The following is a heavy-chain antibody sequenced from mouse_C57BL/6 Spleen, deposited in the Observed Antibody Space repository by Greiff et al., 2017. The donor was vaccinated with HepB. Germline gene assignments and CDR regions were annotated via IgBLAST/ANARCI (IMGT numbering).Heavy chain of an antibody. CDR3: ARMNDYDDN. J-gene: IGHJ3*01. D-gene: IGHD2-4*01. Sequence: QVQLKQSGAELVRPGASVKLSCKASGYTFTAYYINWVKQRPGQGLEWIARIYPGSGNTYYNEKFKGKATLTAEKSSSTAYMQLSSLTSEDSAVYFCARMNDYDDNWGQGTLVTVSA. CDR1: GYTFTAYY. CDR2: IYPGSGNT. V-gene: IGHV1-76*01.